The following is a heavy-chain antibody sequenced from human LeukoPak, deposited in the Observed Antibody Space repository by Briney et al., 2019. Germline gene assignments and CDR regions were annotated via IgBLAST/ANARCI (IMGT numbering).Heavy chain of an antibody. J-gene: IGHJ5*02. CDR2: IYPGDSDT. Sequence: GESLKISCKGSGYSFTSYWIGWVRQMPWKGLELIGIIYPGDSDTRYSPSFQGQVTISADKSISPAYLQWSSLKASDTAMYYCARLWGYGSGSYYPNWFDPWGQGTLVTVSS. V-gene: IGHV5-51*01. D-gene: IGHD3-10*01. CDR3: ARLWGYGSGSYYPNWFDP. CDR1: GYSFTSYW.